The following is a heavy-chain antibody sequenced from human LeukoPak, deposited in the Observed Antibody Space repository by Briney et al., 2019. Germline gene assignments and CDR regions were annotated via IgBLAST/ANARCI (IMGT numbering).Heavy chain of an antibody. CDR2: IYYSGNT. J-gene: IGHJ3*02. CDR3: AAGTGFILALQI. CDR1: GGSINSGDYY. D-gene: IGHD2-8*02. Sequence: SETLSLTCSVSGGSINSGDYYWSWIRQSPGKGLEWIGYIYYSGNTYNNPSLKSRVTISMDTSKNQFSLNLSSVTAADTSVYYCAAGTGFILALQIWGQGTMVTVSS. V-gene: IGHV4-30-4*01.